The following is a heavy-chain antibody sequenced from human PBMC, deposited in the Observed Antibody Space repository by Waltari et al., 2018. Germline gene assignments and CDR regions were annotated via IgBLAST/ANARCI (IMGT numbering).Heavy chain of an antibody. CDR2: IIPIFGTA. J-gene: IGHJ3*02. D-gene: IGHD6-19*01. V-gene: IGHV1-69*08. CDR3: VTRGEAVAGTEAFDI. Sequence: QVQLVQSGAEVKKPGSSVKVSCKASGGTFSSYDISWVRQAPGQGLEWMGRIIPIFGTANYAQKFQGRVTITADKSTSTAYMELSSLRSEDTAVYYCVTRGEAVAGTEAFDIWGQGTMVTVSS. CDR1: GGTFSSYD.